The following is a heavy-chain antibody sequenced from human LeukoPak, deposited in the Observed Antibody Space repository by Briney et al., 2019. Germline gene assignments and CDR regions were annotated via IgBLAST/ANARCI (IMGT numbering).Heavy chain of an antibody. CDR2: ISGSGAST. CDR1: GFTLSTNA. D-gene: IGHD1-26*01. CDR3: AKDVGKWESLHFFDY. Sequence: GSLRLSCLTSGFTLSTNAMIWVRKAPGKGLEWISGISGSGASTYYADSVKGRFTISRDDSRNTLYLQMNSLRGDDTAVYYCAKDVGKWESLHFFDYWGQGTLVTVSS. V-gene: IGHV3-23*01. J-gene: IGHJ4*02.